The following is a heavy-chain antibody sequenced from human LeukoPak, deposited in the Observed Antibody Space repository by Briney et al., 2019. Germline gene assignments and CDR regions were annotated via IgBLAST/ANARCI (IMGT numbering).Heavy chain of an antibody. J-gene: IGHJ4*02. CDR1: GFSFSTYA. V-gene: IGHV3-30*02. CDR2: IPYDGSDK. CDR3: AGDSDY. Sequence: GGSLRLSCAASGFSFSTYAMHWVRQAPGKGLEWVAFIPYDGSDKYYADSVKGRFTISRDNSKSTLYLQMNSLRAEDTAVYYCAGDSDYWGQGALVTVSS.